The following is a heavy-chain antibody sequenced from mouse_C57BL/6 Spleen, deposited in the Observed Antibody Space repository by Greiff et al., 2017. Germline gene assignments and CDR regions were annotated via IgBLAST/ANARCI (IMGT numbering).Heavy chain of an antibody. CDR3: TREVIYDGYLYYFDY. CDR1: GYTFTSYW. CDR2: IYPGNSDT. V-gene: IGHV1-5*01. D-gene: IGHD2-3*01. J-gene: IGHJ2*01. Sequence: EVQLQQSGTVLARPGASVKMSCKTSGYTFTSYWMHWVKQRPGQGLEWIGAIYPGNSDTSYNQKFKGKAKLTAVTSASTAYMELSSLTNEDSAVXYCTREVIYDGYLYYFDYWGQGTTLTVSS.